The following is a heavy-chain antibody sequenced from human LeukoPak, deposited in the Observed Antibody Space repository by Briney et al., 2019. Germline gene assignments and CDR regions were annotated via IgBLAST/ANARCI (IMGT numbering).Heavy chain of an antibody. CDR3: ARDPSYSENLDY. CDR1: GFTFSSYS. CDR2: ISSSSSYI. J-gene: IGHJ4*02. D-gene: IGHD1-26*01. Sequence: NPGGSLRLSCAASGFTFSSYSMNWVRQAPGKGLEWVSSISSSSSYIYYADSVKGRSTISRDNAKNSLYLQMNSQRAEDTAVYYCARDPSYSENLDYWGQGTLVTVSS. V-gene: IGHV3-21*01.